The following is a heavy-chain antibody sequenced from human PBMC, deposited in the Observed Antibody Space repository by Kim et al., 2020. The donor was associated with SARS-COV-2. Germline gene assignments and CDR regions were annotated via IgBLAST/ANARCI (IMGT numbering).Heavy chain of an antibody. CDR3: ARGSQLGIAAAGTRYYYYYYGRDV. Sequence: SETLSLTCAVYGGSFSGYYWSWIRQPPGKGLEWIGEINHSGSTNYNPSLTSRVPISVATSKNQFSLTLSSVTAADTAVYYCARGSQLGIAAAGTRYYYYYYGRDVWGQGTTVTVSS. D-gene: IGHD6-13*01. J-gene: IGHJ6*02. V-gene: IGHV4-34*01. CDR2: INHSGST. CDR1: GGSFSGYY.